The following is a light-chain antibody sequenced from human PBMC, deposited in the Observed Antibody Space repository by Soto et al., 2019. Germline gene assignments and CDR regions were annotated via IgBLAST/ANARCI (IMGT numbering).Light chain of an antibody. V-gene: IGLV2-8*01. CDR1: SSDVGAYNY. CDR3: SSYAGSSPYV. Sequence: QSALTQPPSASGSPGQSVTISCTGTSSDVGAYNYVSWYQQYPGKAPKLMIYEVSKRPSGVPDRFSGSKSGNTASLTVSGLQAEDEADYYCSSYAGSSPYVFGTGTKLTVL. J-gene: IGLJ1*01. CDR2: EVS.